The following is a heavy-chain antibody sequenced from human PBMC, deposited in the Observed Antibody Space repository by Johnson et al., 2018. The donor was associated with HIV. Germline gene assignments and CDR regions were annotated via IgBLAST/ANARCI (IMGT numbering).Heavy chain of an antibody. V-gene: IGHV3-74*01. CDR1: GFIFSSSW. CDR2: SKSDGSTT. Sequence: VQLVESGGGLVQPGGSLRLSCAGSGFIFSSSWIHWVRQVPGKGLVWVSRSKSDGSTTTYADSVKGRFTISRDNAKNSLYLQMNSLRAEDTAVYYCARVGDGSGYYFDAFDIWGQGTGVTVSS. J-gene: IGHJ3*02. D-gene: IGHD3-22*01. CDR3: ARVGDGSGYYFDAFDI.